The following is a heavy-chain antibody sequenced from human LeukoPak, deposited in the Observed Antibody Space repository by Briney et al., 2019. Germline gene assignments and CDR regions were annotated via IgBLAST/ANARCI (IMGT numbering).Heavy chain of an antibody. Sequence: GGSLRLSCAASGSTFSSYWMSWVRQAPGKGLEWVANIKQDGSEKYYVDSVKGRFTISRDNAKNSLYLQMNSLKVEDTAVYYCARWLYSSGWAIDYWGQGTLVTVSS. D-gene: IGHD6-19*01. CDR1: GSTFSSYW. CDR2: IKQDGSEK. CDR3: ARWLYSSGWAIDY. V-gene: IGHV3-7*01. J-gene: IGHJ4*02.